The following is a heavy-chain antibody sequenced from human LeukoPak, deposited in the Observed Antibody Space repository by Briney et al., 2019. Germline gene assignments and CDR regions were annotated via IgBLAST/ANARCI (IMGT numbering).Heavy chain of an antibody. J-gene: IGHJ4*02. CDR3: ARDREAAGQNLTDY. Sequence: ASVKVSCKATGSTFTIYGITWVRPAPGQGLEWMGWISVYNGNTNYAQKLQGRVTMTTDTSTSTAYMELRSLSSDDTAMYYCARDREAAGQNLTDYWGQGTLVTVSS. CDR1: GSTFTIYG. CDR2: ISVYNGNT. V-gene: IGHV1-18*01. D-gene: IGHD6-13*01.